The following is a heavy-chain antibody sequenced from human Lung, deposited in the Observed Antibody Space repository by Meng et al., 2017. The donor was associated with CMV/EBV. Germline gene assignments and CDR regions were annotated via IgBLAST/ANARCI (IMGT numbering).Heavy chain of an antibody. CDR2: IYSGGSST. Sequence: GEXXTISCAASGFTFSSYAMSWVRQAPGKGLEWVSVIYSGGSSTYYADSVKGRFTISRDNSKNTLYLQMNSLRAEDTAVYYCAKVRGYCSSTSCSPLHYWXQGTXVTVSS. D-gene: IGHD2-2*01. CDR1: GFTFSSYA. CDR3: AKVRGYCSSTSCSPLHY. V-gene: IGHV3-23*03. J-gene: IGHJ4*02.